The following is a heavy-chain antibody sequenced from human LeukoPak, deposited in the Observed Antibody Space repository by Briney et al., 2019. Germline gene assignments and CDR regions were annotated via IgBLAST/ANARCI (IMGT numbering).Heavy chain of an antibody. CDR3: ARSLGDGYNFGY. CDR1: GGSISSHY. CDR2: IYYSGGT. V-gene: IGHV4-59*11. D-gene: IGHD5-24*01. Sequence: SETLSLTCTVSGGSISSHYWSWIRQPPGKGLEWIGYIYYSGGTNYNPSLKSRVTISVDTSKNQFSLKLSSVTAADTAVYYCARSLGDGYNFGYWGQGTLVTVSS. J-gene: IGHJ4*02.